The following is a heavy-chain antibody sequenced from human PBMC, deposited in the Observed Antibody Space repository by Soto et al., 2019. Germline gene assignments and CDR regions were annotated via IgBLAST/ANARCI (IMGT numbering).Heavy chain of an antibody. CDR2: VNPNGGSQ. Sequence: QVLLVQSGAEVKKPGASVKLSCKASGYTVTSYYMHWVRHATGQVLELMGIVNPNGGSQSYAHKFQGRDTMARDTSTSTVYMELSGLGAEDTAVSYCKRALGAMTTVTPEPIGSTSIFDYWGQGTLVTGYS. CDR1: GYTVTSYY. J-gene: IGHJ4*02. CDR3: KRALGAMTTVTPEPIGSTSIFDY. V-gene: IGHV1-46*01. D-gene: IGHD4-17*01.